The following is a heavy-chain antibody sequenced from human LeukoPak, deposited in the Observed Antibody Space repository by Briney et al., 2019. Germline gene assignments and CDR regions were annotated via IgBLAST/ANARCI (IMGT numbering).Heavy chain of an antibody. V-gene: IGHV4-39*01. D-gene: IGHD6-13*01. J-gene: IGHJ2*01. CDR3: ARQGSSSWYGWYFDL. CDR2: IYYSEST. CDR1: GGSISGTTHN. Sequence: PSETLSLTCSVSGGSISGTTHNWGWIRQPPGKGLEWIATIYYSESTKKSPSLKSRVTISLDTSGNQFSLKLSSVTAADTAVYYCARQGSSSWYGWYFDLWGRGSLVTVSS.